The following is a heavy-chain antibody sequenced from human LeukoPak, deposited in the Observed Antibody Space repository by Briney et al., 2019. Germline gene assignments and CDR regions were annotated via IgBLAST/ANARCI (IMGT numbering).Heavy chain of an antibody. J-gene: IGHJ6*03. Sequence: SETLSLTCTVSGGSISSSSYYWGWIRQPPGKGLEWIGSIYYSGSTYYNPSLKSRVTISVDTSKNQFSLKLSSVTAADSAVYYCARLVQQLFYYYHMDVWGKGTTVTVSS. V-gene: IGHV4-39*01. D-gene: IGHD6-13*01. CDR1: GGSISSSSYY. CDR2: IYYSGST. CDR3: ARLVQQLFYYYHMDV.